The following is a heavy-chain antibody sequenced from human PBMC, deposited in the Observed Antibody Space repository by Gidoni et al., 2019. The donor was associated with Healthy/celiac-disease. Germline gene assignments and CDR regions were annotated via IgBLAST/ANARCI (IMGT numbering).Heavy chain of an antibody. V-gene: IGHV1-69*01. Sequence: QVQLVQSGAEVKKPGSSVQVSCKASGGTFSSYAISWVRQAPGQGLEWIGGIIPSLGTANYAQKFQGRVTITADESTSTAYIELSSLRSEDMAVYYCARDYGIAAAGTEPYNWFDPWGQGTLVTVSS. CDR2: IIPSLGTA. CDR1: GGTFSSYA. D-gene: IGHD6-13*01. J-gene: IGHJ5*02. CDR3: ARDYGIAAAGTEPYNWFDP.